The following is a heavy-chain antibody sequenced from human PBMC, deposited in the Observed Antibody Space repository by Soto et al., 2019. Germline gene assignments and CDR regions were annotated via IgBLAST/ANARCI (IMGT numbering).Heavy chain of an antibody. J-gene: IGHJ5*02. CDR2: INHSGST. D-gene: IGHD2-2*01. Sequence: SETLSLTCAVYGGSFSGYYWSWIRQPPGKGLEWIGEINHSGSTNYNPSLKSRVTISVDTSKNQFSLKLSSVTAADTAVYYCARDLGYCSSTSCYPRRWFDPWGQGTLVTVSS. CDR3: ARDLGYCSSTSCYPRRWFDP. V-gene: IGHV4-34*01. CDR1: GGSFSGYY.